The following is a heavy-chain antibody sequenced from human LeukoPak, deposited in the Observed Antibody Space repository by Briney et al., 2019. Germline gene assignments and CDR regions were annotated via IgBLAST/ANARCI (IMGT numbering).Heavy chain of an antibody. CDR2: INPKSGAT. J-gene: IGHJ3*02. V-gene: IGHV1-2*06. D-gene: IGHD1-26*01. Sequence: GASVKVSRKASGYTFTDYYIHWVRQAPGQGLEWMGRINPKSGATNYAQTSQGSVTITRDTSISTAYMELSSLRSDDTAVYYCARTPLHSDLGAFDIWGQGTMVTISS. CDR1: GYTFTDYY. CDR3: ARTPLHSDLGAFDI.